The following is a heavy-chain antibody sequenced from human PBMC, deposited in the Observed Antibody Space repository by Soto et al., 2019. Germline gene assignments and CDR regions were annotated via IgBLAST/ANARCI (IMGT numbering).Heavy chain of an antibody. CDR3: ARDWGAVGGFDY. Sequence: ASVKVSCKASGYIFTSYTMHWVRQAPGQRLEWMGWLNGGSGKTKYSQNFRGRVTITRDTLASTAYMELSSLTSEDTALYYCARDWGAVGGFDYWGQGTPVTVSS. V-gene: IGHV1-3*01. CDR2: LNGGSGKT. CDR1: GYIFTSYT. D-gene: IGHD6-19*01. J-gene: IGHJ4*02.